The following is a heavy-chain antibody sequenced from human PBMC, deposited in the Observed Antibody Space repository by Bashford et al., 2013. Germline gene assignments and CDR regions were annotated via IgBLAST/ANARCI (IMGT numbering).Heavy chain of an antibody. CDR3: TRDRGVVHPFDS. V-gene: IGHV3-11*05. Sequence: GGSLRLSCAASGFTFSDYYMSWIRQAPGKGLEWVSYISSSSNYRNSAESVKGRFTISRDNAKNSLYLQMNSLRVEDTAVYYCTRDRGVVHPFDSWGQGALVTVSS. CDR2: ISSSSNYR. CDR1: GFTFSDYY. D-gene: IGHD3-10*01. J-gene: IGHJ4*02.